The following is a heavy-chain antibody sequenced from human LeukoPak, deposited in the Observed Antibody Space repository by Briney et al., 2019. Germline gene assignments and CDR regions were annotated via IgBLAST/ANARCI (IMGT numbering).Heavy chain of an antibody. CDR3: ARTYDSSGYYFDY. CDR2: IYYSGSI. V-gene: IGHV4-28*05. CDR1: GYSISSSNW. Sequence: SDTLSLTCAVSGYSISSSNWWGWIRQPPGKGLEWIGYIYYSGSIYYNPSLKSRVTMSVDTSKNQFSLNLSSVTAVDTAVHYCARTYDSSGYYFDYWGQGTLVTVSS. J-gene: IGHJ4*02. D-gene: IGHD3-22*01.